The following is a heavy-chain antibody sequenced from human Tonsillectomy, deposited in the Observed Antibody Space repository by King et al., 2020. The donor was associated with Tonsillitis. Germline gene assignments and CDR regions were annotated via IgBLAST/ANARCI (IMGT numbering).Heavy chain of an antibody. D-gene: IGHD6-13*01. CDR1: GGSISSYY. Sequence: VQLQESGPGLVKPSETLSLTCTVSGGSISSYYWSWIRQPPGKGLEWIGYIDYSGSTNYNPSLKSRVTMSVDTSKNHFSLKLTSVTAADTAVYYCARELAASGTDGDAFDIWGQGTMVTVSS. CDR2: IDYSGST. V-gene: IGHV4-59*01. CDR3: ARELAASGTDGDAFDI. J-gene: IGHJ3*02.